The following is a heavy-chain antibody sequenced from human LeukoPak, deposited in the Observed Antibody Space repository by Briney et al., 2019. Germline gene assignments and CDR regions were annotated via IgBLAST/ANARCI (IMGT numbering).Heavy chain of an antibody. CDR2: IKQDGSEK. D-gene: IGHD6-13*01. Sequence: GGSLRLSCAASGFTFSSYWMSWVRQAPGKGLEWVANIKQDGSEKYYVDSVKGRFTISRDNAKNSLYLQMNSLRAEDTAVYYCARNGGYSSSWNDAFDIWGQGTMVTVSS. J-gene: IGHJ3*02. CDR1: GFTFSSYW. CDR3: ARNGGYSSSWNDAFDI. V-gene: IGHV3-7*01.